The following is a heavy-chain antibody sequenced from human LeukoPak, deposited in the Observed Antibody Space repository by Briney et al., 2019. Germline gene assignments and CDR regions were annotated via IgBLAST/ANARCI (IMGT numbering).Heavy chain of an antibody. Sequence: PGGSLRLSCAASGFTFSSYAMHWVRQAPGKGLEWVAVISYDGSNKYYADSVKGRFTISRDNSKNTLYLQMNSLRAEDTAVYYCARERGYSYGYIFDPWGQGTLVTVSS. D-gene: IGHD5-18*01. V-gene: IGHV3-30-3*01. CDR1: GFTFSSYA. CDR3: ARERGYSYGYIFDP. J-gene: IGHJ5*02. CDR2: ISYDGSNK.